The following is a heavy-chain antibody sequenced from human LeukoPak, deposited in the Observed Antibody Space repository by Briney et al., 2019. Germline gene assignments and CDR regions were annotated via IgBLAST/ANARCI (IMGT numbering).Heavy chain of an antibody. CDR2: INAGNGNT. CDR1: GYTFTHYA. Sequence: ASVKVSCKASGYTFTHYAMHWVRQAPGQRLEWMGWINAGNGNTKYSQKFQGRVTITRDTSASTAYMELSSLRSEDTAVYYCARNYDSSGYYYSFDYWGQGTLVTVSS. CDR3: ARNYDSSGYYYSFDY. J-gene: IGHJ4*02. V-gene: IGHV1-3*01. D-gene: IGHD3-22*01.